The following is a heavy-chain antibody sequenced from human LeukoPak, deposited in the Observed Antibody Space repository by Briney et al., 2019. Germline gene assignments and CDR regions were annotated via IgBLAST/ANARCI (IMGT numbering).Heavy chain of an antibody. CDR3: ARGDGFSGYLYYYYYYMDV. J-gene: IGHJ6*03. Sequence: ASVKVSCKASGYTFTSYYMHWVRQAPGQGLEWMGIINPSGGSTSYAQKFQGRVTMTRDTSTSTVYMELSSLRSEDTAVYYCARGDGFSGYLYYYYYYMDVWGKGTTVTVSS. CDR1: GYTFTSYY. CDR2: INPSGGST. D-gene: IGHD5-12*01. V-gene: IGHV1-46*01.